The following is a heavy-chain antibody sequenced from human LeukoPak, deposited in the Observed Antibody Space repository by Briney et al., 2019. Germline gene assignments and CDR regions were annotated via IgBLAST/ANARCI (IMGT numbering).Heavy chain of an antibody. J-gene: IGHJ6*03. V-gene: IGHV4-34*01. CDR1: GGSFSGYY. D-gene: IGHD6-19*01. CDR3: ARHSSGWYGYYYYMDV. CDR2: INHSGST. Sequence: SETLSLTCAVYGGSFSGYYWSWIRPPPGKGLEWIGEINHSGSTNYNPSLKSRVTISVDTSKNQFSLKLSSVTAADTAVYYCARHSSGWYGYYYYMDVWGKGTTVTVSS.